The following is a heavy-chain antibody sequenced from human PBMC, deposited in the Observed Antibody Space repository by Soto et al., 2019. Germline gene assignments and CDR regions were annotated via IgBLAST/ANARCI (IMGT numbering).Heavy chain of an antibody. J-gene: IGHJ6*02. CDR1: GGSISSGGYY. Sequence: QVQLQESGPGLVKPSQTLSLTCTVSGGSISSGGYYWTWIRQHPGKGLEWIGYNYYSGITYYNPSLKSRVTXPXXXSXXQFSLKPSSVTAADTAVYYCARGSSIAGLYYGMDVWGQGTTVTVSS. CDR3: ARGSSIAGLYYGMDV. V-gene: IGHV4-31*03. CDR2: NYYSGIT. D-gene: IGHD6-6*01.